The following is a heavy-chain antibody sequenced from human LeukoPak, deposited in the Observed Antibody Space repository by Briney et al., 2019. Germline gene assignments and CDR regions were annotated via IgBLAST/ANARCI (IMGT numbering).Heavy chain of an antibody. J-gene: IGHJ1*01. Sequence: ASVKVSCKVSGYTLTELSMHWVRQAPGKGLEWMGGFDPEDGETIYAQKFQGRVTITADESTSTAYMELSSLRSEDTAVYFCARDFGVVHNVVQHWGQGTLVTVSS. CDR3: ARDFGVVHNVVQH. CDR1: GYTLTELS. CDR2: FDPEDGET. V-gene: IGHV1-24*01. D-gene: IGHD3-3*01.